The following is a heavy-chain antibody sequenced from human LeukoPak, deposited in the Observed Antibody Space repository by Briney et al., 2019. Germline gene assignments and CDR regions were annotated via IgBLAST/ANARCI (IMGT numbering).Heavy chain of an antibody. CDR3: AKDRVSSASPRGAWFDP. CDR1: GFTFSSYA. D-gene: IGHD3-16*01. CDR2: ISGSGGST. J-gene: IGHJ5*02. V-gene: IGHV3-23*01. Sequence: PGGSLRLSCAASGFTFSSYAMSWVRQAPGKGLEWVSAISGSGGSTYYADSVKGRLTISRDNSKNTLYLQMNSLRAEDTAVYYCAKDRVSSASPRGAWFDPWGQGTLVTVSS.